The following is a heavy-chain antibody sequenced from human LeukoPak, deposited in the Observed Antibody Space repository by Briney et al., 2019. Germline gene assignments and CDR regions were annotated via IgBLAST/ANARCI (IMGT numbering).Heavy chain of an antibody. CDR2: IYYSGST. V-gene: IGHV4-39*07. Sequence: SETLSLTCTVSGGSISSSSYYWGWIRQPPGKGLEWIGSIYYSGSTYYNPSLKSRVTISVDTSKNQFSLKLSSVTAADTAVYYCARVRYYGSGSYRTSDYYYYYYMDVWGKGTTVTVSS. CDR1: GGSISSSSYY. CDR3: ARVRYYGSGSYRTSDYYYYYYMDV. J-gene: IGHJ6*03. D-gene: IGHD3-10*01.